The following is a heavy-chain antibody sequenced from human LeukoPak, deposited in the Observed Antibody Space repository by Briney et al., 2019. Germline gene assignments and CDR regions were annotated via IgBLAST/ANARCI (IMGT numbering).Heavy chain of an antibody. Sequence: GGSLRLSCAASGFPFSGYAMHWVRQAPGKGLEWVAVMSHDRTNKYYADSVKGRFTISRDNSRNTLYLQMDSLRTEDTAVYYCAAVGYNVDTGTSVDYWGQGTLVTVSS. CDR3: AAVGYNVDTGTSVDY. D-gene: IGHD5-18*01. J-gene: IGHJ4*02. CDR1: GFPFSGYA. V-gene: IGHV3-30-3*01. CDR2: MSHDRTNK.